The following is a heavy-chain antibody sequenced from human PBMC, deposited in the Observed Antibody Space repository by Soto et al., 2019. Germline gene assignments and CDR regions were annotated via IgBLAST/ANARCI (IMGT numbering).Heavy chain of an antibody. D-gene: IGHD1-26*01. Sequence: EVQLVESGGGLVKPGGSLRLSCAASGFTFSSYSMNWVRQAPGKGLEWVSSISSSSSYIYYADSVKGRFTISRDNAKNSLYLQMNSLRAEDTAVYYCARDPRAYGANWFDPWGQGTLVTVSS. CDR1: GFTFSSYS. V-gene: IGHV3-21*01. CDR3: ARDPRAYGANWFDP. J-gene: IGHJ5*02. CDR2: ISSSSSYI.